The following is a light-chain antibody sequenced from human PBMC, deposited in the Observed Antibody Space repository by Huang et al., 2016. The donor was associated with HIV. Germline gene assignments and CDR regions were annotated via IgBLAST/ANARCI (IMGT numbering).Light chain of an antibody. CDR3: QQRSNWPT. CDR1: QSVSTF. CDR2: DAS. Sequence: EIVLTQSPATLSLSPGERATLSCRASQSVSTFLAWYQQKPGQAPRLLIHDASNSAAGIPDRFSGSGSGTDFTLTISSLEPEDFAVYYCQQRSNWPTFGPGTKVDIK. J-gene: IGKJ3*01. V-gene: IGKV3-11*01.